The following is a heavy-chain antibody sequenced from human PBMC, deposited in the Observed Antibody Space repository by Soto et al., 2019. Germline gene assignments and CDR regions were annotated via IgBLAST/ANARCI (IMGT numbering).Heavy chain of an antibody. V-gene: IGHV5-10-1*01. Sequence: PGESLKISCKGSGYSFTNYWITWVRQMPGKGLEWMGRIDPSDSYTNYNPSFQGHVTISTDKSISTAFLQWSSLKASDTAMYFCARTSPSIGPTGTRHYYLLDVWGQGTTVTVSS. CDR3: ARTSPSIGPTGTRHYYLLDV. CDR2: IDPSDSYT. D-gene: IGHD6-13*01. CDR1: GYSFTNYW. J-gene: IGHJ6*02.